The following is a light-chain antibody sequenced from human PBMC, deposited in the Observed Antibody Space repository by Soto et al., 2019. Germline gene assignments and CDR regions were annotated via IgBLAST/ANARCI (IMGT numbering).Light chain of an antibody. CDR3: QQYGSSGT. J-gene: IGKJ1*01. V-gene: IGKV3-20*01. CDR1: QSVSSSY. CDR2: GAS. Sequence: DIVLTKSPGPLSLSPGGRATLSCRASQSVSSSYLAWYQQKPGQAPRLLIYGASSRATGIPDRFSGSGSGTDFTLTISRLEPEDFAVYYCQQYGSSGTFGQGTKVDI.